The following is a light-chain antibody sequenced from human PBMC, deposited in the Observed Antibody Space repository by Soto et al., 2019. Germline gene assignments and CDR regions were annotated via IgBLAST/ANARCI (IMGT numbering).Light chain of an antibody. V-gene: IGLV2-14*01. CDR3: SSYTSSSTPDV. CDR1: SSDVGGYNY. J-gene: IGLJ1*01. Sequence: QSVLTQPASVSGSPGQSITISCTGTSSDVGGYNYVAWYQQHPGKAPKLIIYDVTNRPSGVSNRFSGSKSGNTASLTISGLQADDEADYHCSSYTSSSTPDVFGTGTKLTVL. CDR2: DVT.